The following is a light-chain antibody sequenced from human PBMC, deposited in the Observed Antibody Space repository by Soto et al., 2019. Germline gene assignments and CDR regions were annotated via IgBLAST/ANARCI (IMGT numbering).Light chain of an antibody. Sequence: QSALTQPASVSGSPGQSITISCSGTSSDIGAYDHVAWFQQFPGKTPKLVIYSVSNRPSGVSYRFSGSKSGNTASLTISGLKADDEADYYFISYTVSRYYVFGPGTKSPS. J-gene: IGLJ1*01. CDR3: ISYTVSRYYV. CDR1: SSDIGAYDH. CDR2: SVS. V-gene: IGLV2-14*01.